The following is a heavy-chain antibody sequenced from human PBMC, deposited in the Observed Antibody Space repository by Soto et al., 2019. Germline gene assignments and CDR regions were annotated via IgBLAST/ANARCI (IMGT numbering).Heavy chain of an antibody. V-gene: IGHV3-23*01. J-gene: IGHJ4*02. CDR2: ISGSGGST. CDR3: AKDIWYSSGGALDY. Sequence: PGGSLRLSCAASGFTFSSYAMSWVRQAPGKGLEWVSAISGSGGSTYYADSVKGRFTISRDNSKNTLYLQMNSLRAEDTAVYYCAKDIWYSSGGALDYWGQGTLVTVSS. CDR1: GFTFSSYA. D-gene: IGHD6-19*01.